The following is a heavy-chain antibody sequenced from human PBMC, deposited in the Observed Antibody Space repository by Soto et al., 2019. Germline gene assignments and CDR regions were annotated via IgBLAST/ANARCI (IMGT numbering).Heavy chain of an antibody. CDR2: INPNSGGT. CDR3: ARVSRDTAMVWNWFDP. V-gene: IGHV1-2*02. J-gene: IGHJ5*02. CDR1: GYTFTGYY. Sequence: ASVKVSCKASGYTFTGYYMHWVRQAPGQGLEWMGWINPNSGGTNYAQKFQGRVTMTRDTSISTAYMELSRLRSDDTAVYYCARVSRDTAMVWNWFDPWGQGTLVTVS. D-gene: IGHD5-18*01.